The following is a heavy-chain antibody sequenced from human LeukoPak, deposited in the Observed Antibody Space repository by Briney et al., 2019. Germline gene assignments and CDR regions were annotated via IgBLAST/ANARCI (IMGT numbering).Heavy chain of an antibody. Sequence: SETLSLTCTVSGGSISSYYWSWIRQPPGKGLEWIGYIYYSGSTNYNPSLKSRVTISVDTSKNQFSLKLSSVTAADTAVYYCARVTIFGVESWFDPWGQGTLVTVSS. CDR2: IYYSGST. CDR3: ARVTIFGVESWFDP. CDR1: GGSISSYY. J-gene: IGHJ5*02. V-gene: IGHV4-59*01. D-gene: IGHD3-3*01.